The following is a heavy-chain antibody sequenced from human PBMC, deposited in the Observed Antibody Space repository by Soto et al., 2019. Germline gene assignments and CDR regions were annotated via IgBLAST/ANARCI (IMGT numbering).Heavy chain of an antibody. CDR1: GYTFTSYY. D-gene: IGHD5-12*01. V-gene: IGHV1-46*01. Sequence: GASVKVSCKASGYTFTSYYMHWVRQAPGQGLEWMGIINPSGGSTSYAQKFQGRVTMTRDTSTSTVYMELSSLRSEDTAVYYCARDRVVATYDGNFDYWGQGTLVTVSS. CDR3: ARDRVVATYDGNFDY. J-gene: IGHJ4*02. CDR2: INPSGGST.